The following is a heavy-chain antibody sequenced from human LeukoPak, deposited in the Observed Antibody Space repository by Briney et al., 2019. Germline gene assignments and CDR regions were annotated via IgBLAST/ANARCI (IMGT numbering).Heavy chain of an antibody. CDR3: AREKFDS. J-gene: IGHJ5*01. Sequence: GGSLRLSCAASGFAFSIAMHWVRQAPGKGLEWVAVVSYEGTIKYYSDSAKGRFTISRDNSNSLISLQMNNLTTEDTAVYYCAREKFDSWGQGTLVIVSP. CDR2: VSYEGTIK. V-gene: IGHV3-30*14. CDR1: GFAFSIA.